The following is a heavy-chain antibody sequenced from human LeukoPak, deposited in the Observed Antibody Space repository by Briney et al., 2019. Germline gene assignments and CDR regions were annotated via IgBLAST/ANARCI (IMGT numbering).Heavy chain of an antibody. CDR2: ISTNSSTI. D-gene: IGHD4-17*01. Sequence: PGGSLRLSCAASGLTFSSYSMNWVRQAPGKGLEWVSLISTNSSTIYHAQTVRGRFTISRDNAKNSLYLQMNSLRDDDTAVYYCTKGETAVTSYLHFWGQGTLVTVSS. V-gene: IGHV3-48*02. CDR1: GLTFSSYS. J-gene: IGHJ4*02. CDR3: TKGETAVTSYLHF.